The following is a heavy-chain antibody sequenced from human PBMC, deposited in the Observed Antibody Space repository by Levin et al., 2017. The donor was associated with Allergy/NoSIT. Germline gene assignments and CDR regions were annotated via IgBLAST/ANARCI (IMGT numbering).Heavy chain of an antibody. J-gene: IGHJ5*02. Sequence: ASVKVSCKASGYTFTDNYIHWVRQAPGQGLEWMGWINPNSGGTKFEQNFQGRVSMTRDTSINTVYMVLSRLTVDDTATYFCTRDRTSVALQGFDPWGQGTLVVVSS. CDR3: TRDRTSVALQGFDP. V-gene: IGHV1-2*02. CDR1: GYTFTDNY. CDR2: INPNSGGT. D-gene: IGHD6-19*01.